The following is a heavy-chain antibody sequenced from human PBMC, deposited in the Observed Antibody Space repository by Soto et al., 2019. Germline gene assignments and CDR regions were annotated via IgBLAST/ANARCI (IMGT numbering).Heavy chain of an antibody. CDR3: ARGLIGYGTNGVCYTHFDY. D-gene: IGHD2-8*01. CDR1: GFTFSSDS. V-gene: IGHV3-21*01. CDR2: ISSSSSYI. Sequence: EVQLVESGGGLVKPGGSLRLSCAASGFTFSSDSMNWVRQAPGKGLEWVSSISSSSSYIYYADSVKGRFTISRDNAKNSLYLQMNSLRAEDTAVYYCARGLIGYGTNGVCYTHFDYWGQGTLVTVSS. J-gene: IGHJ4*02.